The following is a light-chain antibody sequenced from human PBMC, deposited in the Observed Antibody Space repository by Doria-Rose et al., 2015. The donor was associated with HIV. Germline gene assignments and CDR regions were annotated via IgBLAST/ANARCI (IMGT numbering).Light chain of an antibody. J-gene: IGKJ5*01. V-gene: IGKV1-13*02. CDR2: AAS. Sequence: AWYQHKPGRPPKLLIFAASKLASGAPSRFTGSGSGTDFTLTINNLQPEDFATYYCQHFHSYPHGTFGQGTRLEI. CDR3: QHFHSYPHGT.